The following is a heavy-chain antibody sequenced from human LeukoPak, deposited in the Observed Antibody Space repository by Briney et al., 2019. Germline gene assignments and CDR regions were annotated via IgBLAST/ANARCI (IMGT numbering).Heavy chain of an antibody. V-gene: IGHV3-30-3*01. D-gene: IGHD3-10*01. CDR1: XFTFSAYA. CDR2: ISYDGSNK. CDR3: ARDRYYGSGRYNYFDY. Sequence: QPGGSLRLSCEASXFTFSAYAMTWVRQAPGKGLEWVAVISYDGSNKYYADSVKGRFTISRDNSKNTLYLQMNSLRAEDTAVYYCARDRYYGSGRYNYFDYWGQGTLVTVSS. J-gene: IGHJ4*02.